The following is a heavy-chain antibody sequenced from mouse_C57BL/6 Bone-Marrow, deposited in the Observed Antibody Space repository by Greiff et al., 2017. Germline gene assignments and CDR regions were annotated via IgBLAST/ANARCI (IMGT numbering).Heavy chain of an antibody. J-gene: IGHJ3*01. D-gene: IGHD2-2*01. CDR2: IDPSDSET. CDR3: ARGLRRGAWVAY. CDR1: GYTFTSYW. Sequence: QVQLQQPGAELVRPGSSVKLSCKASGYTFTSYWMHWVKQRPIQGLEWIGNIDPSDSETHYNQKFKDKATLTVDKSSSTAYMQLSSLTSEDSAVYYCARGLRRGAWVAYWGQGTLVTVSA. V-gene: IGHV1-52*01.